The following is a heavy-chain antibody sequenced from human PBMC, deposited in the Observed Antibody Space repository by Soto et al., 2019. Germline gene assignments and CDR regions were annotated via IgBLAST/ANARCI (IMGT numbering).Heavy chain of an antibody. Sequence: PSETLSLTCTVSGGSISRYYWSWIRQPARKGLEWVGCIYTSGSTNYNPSLKSRVTMSVDTSKNQLSLKLSSVTAADTAVYYCARDMGCSSNSCYSDYWGQGTLVTVSS. CDR2: IYTSGST. V-gene: IGHV4-4*07. D-gene: IGHD2-2*01. CDR1: GGSISRYY. J-gene: IGHJ4*02. CDR3: ARDMGCSSNSCYSDY.